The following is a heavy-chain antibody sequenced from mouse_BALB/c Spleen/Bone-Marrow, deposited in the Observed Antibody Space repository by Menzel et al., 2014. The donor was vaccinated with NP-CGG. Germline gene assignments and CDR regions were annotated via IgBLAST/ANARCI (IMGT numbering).Heavy chain of an antibody. CDR2: IHPNYDST. J-gene: IGHJ4*01. Sequence: EVQLQQSGAELVKPGASVKISCKASGYTSTDYNLDWVKQSHGKSLEWIGDIHPNYDSTTYNQKFKGKATLTVDKSSSTAYMELRSLTSEDTAVYYCARGTGYALDYWGQGTSVTVSS. CDR3: ARGTGYALDY. V-gene: IGHV1-18*01. CDR1: GYTSTDYN. D-gene: IGHD4-1*01.